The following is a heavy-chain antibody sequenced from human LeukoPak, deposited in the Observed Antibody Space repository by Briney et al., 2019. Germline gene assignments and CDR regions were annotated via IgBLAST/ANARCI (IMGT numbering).Heavy chain of an antibody. CDR1: GFTVSSNY. D-gene: IGHD3-3*01. CDR3: AKARYDFLRGLQH. Sequence: GGSLRLSCAASGFTVSSNYMSWVRQAPGKGLEWVSVIYSGGSTYYADSVKGRFTISSDNSKNTLYLQMNSLRAEDTAVYYCAKARYDFLRGLQHWGQCTLVTVSS. CDR2: IYSGGST. V-gene: IGHV3-53*01. J-gene: IGHJ1*01.